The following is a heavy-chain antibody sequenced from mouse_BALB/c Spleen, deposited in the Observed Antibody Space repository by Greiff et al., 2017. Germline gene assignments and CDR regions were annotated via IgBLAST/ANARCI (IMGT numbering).Heavy chain of an antibody. J-gene: IGHJ4*01. CDR1: GYSFTSYW. V-gene: IGHV1-5*01. Sequence: EVQLQESGTVLARPGASVKMSCKASGYSFTSYWMHWVKQRPGQGLEWIGAIYPGNSDTSYNQKFKGKAKLTAVTSASTAYMELSSLTNEDSAVYYCTRSLYYDYGYAMDYWGQGTSVTVSS. D-gene: IGHD2-4*01. CDR3: TRSLYYDYGYAMDY. CDR2: IYPGNSDT.